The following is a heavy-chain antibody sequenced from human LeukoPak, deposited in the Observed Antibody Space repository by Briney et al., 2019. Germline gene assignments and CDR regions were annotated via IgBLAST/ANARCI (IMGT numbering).Heavy chain of an antibody. V-gene: IGHV4-34*01. CDR1: GGSFSGYY. D-gene: IGHD6-19*01. CDR2: KYYSGST. CDR3: ARNIAVAGRGDYMDV. J-gene: IGHJ6*03. Sequence: PSETLSLTCAVYGGSFSGYYWSWIRQPPGKGLEWIGSKYYSGSTYYNPSLKNRVTISVDTSKNQFSLKLSSVTAADTAVYYCARNIAVAGRGDYMDVWGKGTTVTISS.